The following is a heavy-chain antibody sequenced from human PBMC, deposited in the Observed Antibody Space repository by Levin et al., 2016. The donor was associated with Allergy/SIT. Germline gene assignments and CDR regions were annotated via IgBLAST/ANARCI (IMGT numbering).Heavy chain of an antibody. J-gene: IGHJ4*02. D-gene: IGHD6-13*01. Sequence: WVRQAPGQGLEWMGRIIPILGIANYAQKFQGRVTITADKSTSTAYMELSSLRSEDTAVYYCARGNRGEYIAAAIDYWGQGTLVTVSS. V-gene: IGHV1-69*04. CDR3: ARGNRGEYIAAAIDY. CDR2: IIPILGIA.